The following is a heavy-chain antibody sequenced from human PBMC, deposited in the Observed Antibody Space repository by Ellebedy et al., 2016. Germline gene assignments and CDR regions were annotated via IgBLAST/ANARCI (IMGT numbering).Heavy chain of an antibody. CDR2: INPSGGST. Sequence: ASVKVSXXASGYTFTGYYMHWVRQAPGQGLEWMGIINPSGGSTSYAQKFQGRVTMTRDTSISTAYMELSRLRSDDTAVYYCARVCDDWLDAFDIWGQGTMVTVSS. V-gene: IGHV1-46*01. D-gene: IGHD3-9*01. CDR1: GYTFTGYY. J-gene: IGHJ3*02. CDR3: ARVCDDWLDAFDI.